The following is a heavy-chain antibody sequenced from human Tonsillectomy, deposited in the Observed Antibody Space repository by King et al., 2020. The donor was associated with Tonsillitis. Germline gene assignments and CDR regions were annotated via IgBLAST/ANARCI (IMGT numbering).Heavy chain of an antibody. V-gene: IGHV4-39*01. Sequence: QLQESGPGLVKPSETLSLTCTVSGGSISSSNYYWGWIRQPPGKGLEWIGSIYYSGSTYYNPSLKSRVTISVDTSKNQFSLKLSSVTAADTAVYYCARLPTVGSFDIWGQGTMVTVSS. J-gene: IGHJ3*02. CDR1: GGSISSSNYY. D-gene: IGHD2-2*01. CDR3: ARLPTVGSFDI. CDR2: IYYSGST.